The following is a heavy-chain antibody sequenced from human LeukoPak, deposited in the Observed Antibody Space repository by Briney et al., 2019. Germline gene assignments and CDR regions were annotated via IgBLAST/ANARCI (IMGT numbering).Heavy chain of an antibody. Sequence: PGGSLRLSCAASGFTLSNYWMNWVRQAPGKGLEWVANIKQDGSEKYYVGSVKDRFTISRDNAKNSLYLQMNSLRAEDTALYYCARDRDWYTFDSWGQGTLVAVSS. D-gene: IGHD3/OR15-3a*01. CDR3: ARDRDWYTFDS. CDR1: GFTLSNYW. J-gene: IGHJ4*02. V-gene: IGHV3-7*01. CDR2: IKQDGSEK.